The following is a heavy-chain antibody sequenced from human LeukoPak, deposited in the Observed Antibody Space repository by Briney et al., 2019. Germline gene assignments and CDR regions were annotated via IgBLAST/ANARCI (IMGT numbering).Heavy chain of an antibody. CDR3: AREGYSSSKFDY. V-gene: IGHV4-34*01. D-gene: IGHD6-13*01. Sequence: SETLSLTCAVYGGSFSGYYWSWIRQPPGKGLEWIGEINHSGSTNYNPSLKSRVTISVDTSKSQFSLELSSVTAADTAVYYCAREGYSSSKFDYWGQGTLVTVSS. J-gene: IGHJ4*02. CDR2: INHSGST. CDR1: GGSFSGYY.